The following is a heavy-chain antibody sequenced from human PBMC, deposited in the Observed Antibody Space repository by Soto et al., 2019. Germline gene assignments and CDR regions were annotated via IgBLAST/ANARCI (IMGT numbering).Heavy chain of an antibody. V-gene: IGHV4-34*01. CDR1: GGSFSGYY. CDR2: INHSGST. CDR3: ARGSLQQQLGWFDP. D-gene: IGHD6-13*01. J-gene: IGHJ5*02. Sequence: ASETLSLTCAVYGGSFSGYYWSWIRQPPGKGLEWIGEINHSGSTNYNPSLKSRVTISVDTSKNQFSLKLSSVTAADTAVYYCARGSLQQQLGWFDPWGQGPLVTVSS.